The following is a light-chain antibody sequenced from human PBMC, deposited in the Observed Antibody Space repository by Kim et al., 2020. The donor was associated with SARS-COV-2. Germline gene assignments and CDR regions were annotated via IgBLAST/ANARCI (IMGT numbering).Light chain of an antibody. CDR2: GAS. Sequence: VSPGEIATLTCRSSQSVSSNLALYQQKPGQAPRLLIYGASTRATGIPARFSGSGSGTEFTLTISSLQSEDFAVYYCQQYNNWPFTVGPGTKVDIK. J-gene: IGKJ3*01. CDR3: QQYNNWPFT. V-gene: IGKV3-15*01. CDR1: QSVSSN.